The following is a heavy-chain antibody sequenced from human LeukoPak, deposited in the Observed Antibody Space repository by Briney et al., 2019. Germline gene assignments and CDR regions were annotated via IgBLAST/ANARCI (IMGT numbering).Heavy chain of an antibody. V-gene: IGHV4-38-2*02. CDR1: GYSISSGYH. D-gene: IGHD7-27*01. CDR3: ARENWVFDY. J-gene: IGHJ4*02. CDR2: VYRSGTT. Sequence: PSETLSLTXVVSGYSISSGYHWGWIRQPPGKGLEWIGSVYRSGTTYYDPPLKSRVTISVDTSKNQISLKVRSVTAADTAMYYCARENWVFDYWGQGILVTVSS.